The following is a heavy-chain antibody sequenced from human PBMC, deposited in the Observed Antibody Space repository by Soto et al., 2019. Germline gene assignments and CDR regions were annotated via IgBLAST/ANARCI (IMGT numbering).Heavy chain of an antibody. J-gene: IGHJ5*02. CDR2: TIPILGIA. CDR1: GGTFSSYT. Sequence: GASVKVSCKASGGTFSSYTISWVRQAPGQGLEWMGRTIPILGIANYAQKFQGRVSITRDTSASTTYMQLTSLRSDDTALYYCARDRGGYCSGGSCSEAWFDPWGQGTLVTVSS. V-gene: IGHV1-69*04. CDR3: ARDRGGYCSGGSCSEAWFDP. D-gene: IGHD2-15*01.